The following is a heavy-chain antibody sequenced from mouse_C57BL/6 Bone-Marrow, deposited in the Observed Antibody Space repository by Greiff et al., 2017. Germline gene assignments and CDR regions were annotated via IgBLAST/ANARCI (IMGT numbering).Heavy chain of an antibody. CDR2: IYPGSGNT. CDR3: ARGDYGSSYGYFDV. D-gene: IGHD1-1*01. CDR1: GYTFTDYY. J-gene: IGHJ1*03. V-gene: IGHV1-76*01. Sequence: VQLQQSGAELVRPGASVTLSCKASGYTFTDYYINWVKQRHGQGLEWIARIYPGSGNTYYNEKFKGKATLTAEKSSSTAYMQLSSLTAVDSAVYFCARGDYGSSYGYFDVWGTGTAVTVSS.